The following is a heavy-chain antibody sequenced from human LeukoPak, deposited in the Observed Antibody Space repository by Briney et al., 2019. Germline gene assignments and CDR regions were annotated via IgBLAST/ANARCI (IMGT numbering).Heavy chain of an antibody. V-gene: IGHV4-30-4*08. CDR2: IYYSGST. CDR1: GGSISSGDYY. J-gene: IGHJ4*02. Sequence: SETLSLTCTVSGGSISSGDYYWSWIRQPPGKGLEWIGYIYYSGSTYYNPSLKSRVTISVDTSKNQFSLKLSSVTAADTAVYYCGREGRITILIDYWGQGTLVTVSS. D-gene: IGHD3-9*01. CDR3: GREGRITILIDY.